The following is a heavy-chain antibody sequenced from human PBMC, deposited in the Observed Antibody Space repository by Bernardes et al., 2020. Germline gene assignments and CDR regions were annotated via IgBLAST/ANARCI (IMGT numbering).Heavy chain of an antibody. J-gene: IGHJ4*02. CDR1: GYSISRGYY. CDR3: AREVMATIDY. Sequence: SADLFPTCAVPGYSISRGYYWGWIRQPPGKGLEWIGSIYYSGSTYHNPSLKSRVTISVDTSKNQFSLNLNSVNAADTAVYYCAREVMATIDYWGQGTLVTVHS. CDR2: IYYSGST. V-gene: IGHV4-38-2*02. D-gene: IGHD5-12*01.